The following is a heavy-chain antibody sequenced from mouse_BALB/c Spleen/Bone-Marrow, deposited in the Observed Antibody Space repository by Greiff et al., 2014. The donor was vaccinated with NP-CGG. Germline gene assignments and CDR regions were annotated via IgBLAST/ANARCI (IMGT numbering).Heavy chain of an antibody. Sequence: VKLMESGAELVRPGTSVKVSCKASGYAFTSYLIEWIKQRPGQGLEWIGVINPGSGGANYNEKFKGKVTLTADKSSSTAYMQISSLTSDDSAVYFCAREWTARTPSYWGQGTALTVSS. V-gene: IGHV1-54*01. CDR1: GYAFTSYL. D-gene: IGHD3-2*01. CDR3: AREWTARTPSY. J-gene: IGHJ2*01. CDR2: INPGSGGA.